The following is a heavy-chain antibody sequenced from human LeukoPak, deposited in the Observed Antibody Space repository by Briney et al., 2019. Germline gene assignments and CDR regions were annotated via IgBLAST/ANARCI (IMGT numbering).Heavy chain of an antibody. CDR2: IYYSGNT. D-gene: IGHD6-19*01. CDR1: GGSISSSSYY. Sequence: PSETLSLTCTVSGGSISSSSYYWGWIRQPPGKGLEWIGSIYYSGNTYYNPSLKSRVTISVDNSKNQFSLKVSSVTAADTAVYYCASSSGWSGAWGQGTLVTVSS. J-gene: IGHJ4*02. V-gene: IGHV4-39*07. CDR3: ASSSGWSGA.